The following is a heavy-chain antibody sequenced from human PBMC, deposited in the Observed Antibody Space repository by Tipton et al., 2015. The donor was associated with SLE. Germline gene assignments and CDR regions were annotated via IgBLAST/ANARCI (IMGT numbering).Heavy chain of an antibody. CDR1: GGSISSGGYY. D-gene: IGHD3-9*01. V-gene: IGHV4-30-4*08. Sequence: LRLSCTVSGGSISSGGYYWSWIRQHPGKGLEWIGEINHSGSTNYNPSLKSRVTISVDTSKNQFSLSLSSLTAADTAVYYCARAAGYYSSFFQHWGQGTLVTVSS. J-gene: IGHJ1*01. CDR3: ARAAGYYSSFFQH. CDR2: INHSGST.